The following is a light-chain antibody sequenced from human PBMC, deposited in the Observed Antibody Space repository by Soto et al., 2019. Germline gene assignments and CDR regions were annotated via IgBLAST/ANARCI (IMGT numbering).Light chain of an antibody. CDR2: WAS. CDR1: QSVLYSSNSKNY. V-gene: IGKV4-1*01. CDR3: QQYYNTPLT. Sequence: DTVMTQSPDSLAVSLGERATINCKSSQSVLYSSNSKNYLAWYQQKPGQPPKLLIYWASTRESGVPDRFSGSGSGTDFTLTITSLQAEDVAVYYCQQYYNTPLTFGGGTKVDIK. J-gene: IGKJ4*01.